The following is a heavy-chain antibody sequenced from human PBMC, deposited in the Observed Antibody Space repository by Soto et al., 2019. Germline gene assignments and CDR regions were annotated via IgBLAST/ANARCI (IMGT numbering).Heavy chain of an antibody. J-gene: IGHJ4*02. CDR2: IYYDGST. V-gene: IGHV4-39*02. CDR3: AKVVVVATRHTDFDS. D-gene: IGHD2-15*01. CDR1: GGSINSNNYY. Sequence: SESLSLTCTVSGGSINSNNYYWAWIRQPPGKGLAWIASIYYDGSTYYNTSLKSRVTISRDTSKNQFSLRLTSMTAADTAVYYCAKVVVVATRHTDFDSWGQGIHVTVSS.